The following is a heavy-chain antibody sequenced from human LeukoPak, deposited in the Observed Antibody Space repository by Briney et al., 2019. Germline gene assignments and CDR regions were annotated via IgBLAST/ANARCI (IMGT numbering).Heavy chain of an antibody. CDR3: ARDFGGYYPIDAFDI. CDR1: GGSISSGSYY. Sequence: SETLSLTCTVSGGSISSGSYYWSWIRQPAGKGLEWIGRIYTSGGTNHNPSLKSRVTISVDTSKNQFSLKLSSVTAADTAVYYCARDFGGYYPIDAFDIWGQGTMVTVSS. CDR2: IYTSGGT. J-gene: IGHJ3*02. V-gene: IGHV4-61*02. D-gene: IGHD3-22*01.